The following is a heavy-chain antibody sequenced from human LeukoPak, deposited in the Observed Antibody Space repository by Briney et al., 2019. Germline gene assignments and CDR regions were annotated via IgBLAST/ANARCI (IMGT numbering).Heavy chain of an antibody. D-gene: IGHD6-13*01. CDR1: GFTFSTYP. CDR2: ISDVGASI. V-gene: IGHV3-23*01. CDR3: AKVGPTIAAAGTFDYYGMDV. J-gene: IGHJ6*02. Sequence: GGSLRLSCASSGFTFSTYPMSWVRQAPGKGLEWVSAISDVGASIYYADSVKGRFTISRDNSKNTLYLQMNSLRAEDTAVYYCAKVGPTIAAAGTFDYYGMDVWGQGTTVTVSS.